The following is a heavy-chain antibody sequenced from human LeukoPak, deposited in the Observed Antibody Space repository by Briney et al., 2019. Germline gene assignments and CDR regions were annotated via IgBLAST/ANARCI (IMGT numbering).Heavy chain of an antibody. Sequence: SETLSLTCTVSDDSITMYYWTWIRQPPGKGLEWIGYVDHTGSTKFNPSLNGRVSISRDTSNNFFSLRLRSVTAADTAVYFCARGRVSSSTWYSTYYYFFYMDFWGKGTTVTVSS. D-gene: IGHD4-11*01. V-gene: IGHV4-59*01. CDR2: VDHTGST. CDR3: ARGRVSSSTWYSTYYYFFYMDF. CDR1: DDSITMYY. J-gene: IGHJ6*03.